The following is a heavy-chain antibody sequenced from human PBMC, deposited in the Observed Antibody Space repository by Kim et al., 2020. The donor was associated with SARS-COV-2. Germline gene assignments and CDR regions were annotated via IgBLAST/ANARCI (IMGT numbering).Heavy chain of an antibody. D-gene: IGHD3-10*01. V-gene: IGHV3-23*01. CDR3: AKWNGYGSPGDWFDP. J-gene: IGHJ5*02. CDR1: GFTFSSNA. CDR2: ISDSGGRT. Sequence: GGSLRLSCDTSGFTFSSNAMTWARQAPGKGLEWVSGISDSGGRTYYADSVKGRFTISRDNSKNKLFLQLSSLRAEDTAIYYCAKWNGYGSPGDWFDPWGQGTLVTVSS.